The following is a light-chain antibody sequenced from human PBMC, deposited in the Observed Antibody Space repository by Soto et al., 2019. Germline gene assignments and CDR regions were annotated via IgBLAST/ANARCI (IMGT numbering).Light chain of an antibody. J-gene: IGLJ2*01. CDR2: SNN. V-gene: IGLV1-44*01. CDR3: AAWDDSLNGVV. CDR1: SSNIGSNT. Sequence: QSVLTQPPSASGTPGQRVTISCSGSSSNIGSNTVNWYQQLPGTAPKLLIYSNNQRPSGVPDRFSGSKSGTSASLAISELQAEDEAYYYCAAWDDSLNGVVFGGGTKLTVL.